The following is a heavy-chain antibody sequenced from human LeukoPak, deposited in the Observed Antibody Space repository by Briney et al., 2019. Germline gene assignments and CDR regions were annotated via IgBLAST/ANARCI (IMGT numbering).Heavy chain of an antibody. Sequence: GGSLRLSCAASGFTFSGSAMHWVRQASGKGLEWVGRIRSKANSYATAYAASVKGRFTISRDDSKNTAYLQMNSLKTEDTAVYYCTSSLYYYDSSGPDAFDIWGQGTMVTVSS. D-gene: IGHD3-22*01. J-gene: IGHJ3*02. CDR1: GFTFSGSA. CDR3: TSSLYYYDSSGPDAFDI. V-gene: IGHV3-73*01. CDR2: IRSKANSYAT.